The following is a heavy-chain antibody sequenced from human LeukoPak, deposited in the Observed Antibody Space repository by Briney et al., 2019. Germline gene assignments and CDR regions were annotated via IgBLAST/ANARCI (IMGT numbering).Heavy chain of an antibody. Sequence: ASVRVSCKDSGYTFTIYGISWVPQAPGQGREGRGWIIAFNGNTNSAQTLQGRVTMTTDTSTSTAYMELRSLRSDDTAVYYCARDHVIVGDDSSDIWGQGTMVTVSS. CDR3: ARDHVIVGDDSSDI. CDR2: IIAFNGNT. V-gene: IGHV1-18*01. D-gene: IGHD3-22*01. J-gene: IGHJ3*02. CDR1: GYTFTIYG.